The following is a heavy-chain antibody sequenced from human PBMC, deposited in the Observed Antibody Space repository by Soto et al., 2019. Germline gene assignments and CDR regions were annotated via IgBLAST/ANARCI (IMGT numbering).Heavy chain of an antibody. CDR1: GFTFSSYW. V-gene: IGHV3-7*03. Sequence: GGSLRLSCAASGFTFSSYWMSWVRQAPGKGLEWVANIKQDGSEKYYVDSVKGRFTISRDNAKNSLYLQMNSLRAEDTAVYYCAQLDIVVVPAASRSRAFDIWGQGTMVTVSS. CDR2: IKQDGSEK. J-gene: IGHJ3*02. D-gene: IGHD2-2*01. CDR3: AQLDIVVVPAASRSRAFDI.